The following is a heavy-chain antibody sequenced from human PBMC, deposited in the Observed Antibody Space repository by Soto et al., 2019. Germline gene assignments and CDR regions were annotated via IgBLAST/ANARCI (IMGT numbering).Heavy chain of an antibody. CDR3: LRGSGYSYGYFDY. J-gene: IGHJ4*02. V-gene: IGHV3-33*01. CDR1: GFTFSSYG. CDR2: IWYDGSHK. Sequence: GGSLRLSCAASGFTFSSYGMHWVRQAPGKGLEWVAVIWYDGSHKYYTDSVKGRFTISRDNSDNTLYLQMNSLRDEDMAVYYCLRGSGYSYGYFDYRGQGTPVTGSS. D-gene: IGHD5-18*01.